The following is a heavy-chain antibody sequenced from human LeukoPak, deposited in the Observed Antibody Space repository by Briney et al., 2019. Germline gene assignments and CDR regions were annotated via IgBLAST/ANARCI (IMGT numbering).Heavy chain of an antibody. CDR3: AAGYYDSSGYYPHAFGI. J-gene: IGHJ3*02. Sequence: GTSVKVSCKASGFTFTSSAMQWVRQARGQRLEWIGWIVVGSGNTNYAQKFQERVTITRDMSTSTAYMELSSLRSEDTAVYYCAAGYYDSSGYYPHAFGIWGQGTMVTVS. D-gene: IGHD3-22*01. V-gene: IGHV1-58*02. CDR2: IVVGSGNT. CDR1: GFTFTSSA.